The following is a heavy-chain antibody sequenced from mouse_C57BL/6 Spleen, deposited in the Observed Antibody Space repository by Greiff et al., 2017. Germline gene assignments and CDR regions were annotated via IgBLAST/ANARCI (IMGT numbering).Heavy chain of an antibody. J-gene: IGHJ2*01. Sequence: QVQLKQSGAELVRPGASVTLSCKASGYTFTDYEMHWVKQTPVHGLEWIGAIDPETGGTAYNQKFKGQAILTADKASSTAYMELRSLTSEDSAVYCCTRARGYDDWGQGTTLTVSS. V-gene: IGHV1-15*01. CDR1: GYTFTDYE. CDR2: IDPETGGT. D-gene: IGHD2-2*01. CDR3: TRARGYDD.